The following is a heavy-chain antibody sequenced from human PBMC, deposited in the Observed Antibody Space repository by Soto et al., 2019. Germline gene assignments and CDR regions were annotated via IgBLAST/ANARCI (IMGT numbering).Heavy chain of an antibody. J-gene: IGHJ5*02. V-gene: IGHV1-24*01. CDR1: GYTLTELS. CDR3: ATAGRITIFGVMRNWFDP. Sequence: GASVKVSCKVSGYTLTELSMHWVRQAPGKGLEWMGGFDPEDGETIYAQKFQGRVTMTEDTSTDTAYMELSSLRSEDTAVYYCATAGRITIFGVMRNWFDPWGQGTLVTVSS. CDR2: FDPEDGET. D-gene: IGHD3-3*01.